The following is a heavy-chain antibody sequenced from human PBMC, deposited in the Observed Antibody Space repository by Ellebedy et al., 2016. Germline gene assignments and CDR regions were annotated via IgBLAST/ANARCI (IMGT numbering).Heavy chain of an antibody. Sequence: SETLSLXXTVSGDFINRGDYYWSWIRQPPGKGLEWIGNIYYSGTTYDNPSLKSRVTISVDTSKNQFSLKLSSVTAADTAVYYCARAPQYYFDGTGYYLLFNQGFDHWGQGSLVTVSS. CDR2: IYYSGTT. CDR3: ARAPQYYFDGTGYYLLFNQGFDH. V-gene: IGHV4-30-4*01. J-gene: IGHJ4*02. D-gene: IGHD3-22*01. CDR1: GDFINRGDYY.